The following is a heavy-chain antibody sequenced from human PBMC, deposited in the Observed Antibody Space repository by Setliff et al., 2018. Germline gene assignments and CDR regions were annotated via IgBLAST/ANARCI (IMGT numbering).Heavy chain of an antibody. CDR2: INYSGIT. D-gene: IGHD2-15*01. Sequence: PSETLSLTCSVSGDSISSSSYYWGWIRQPPGKGLEWIGSINYSGITYYSPSLKSRVIVSVDTSKNQFSLKLISVTAADTAVYYCARHPGYCNGGNCYGYYTFDIWGQGTMVPVSS. V-gene: IGHV4-39*01. CDR3: ARHPGYCNGGNCYGYYTFDI. J-gene: IGHJ3*02. CDR1: GDSISSSSYY.